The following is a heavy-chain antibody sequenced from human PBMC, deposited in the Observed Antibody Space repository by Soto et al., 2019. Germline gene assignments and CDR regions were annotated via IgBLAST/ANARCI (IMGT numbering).Heavy chain of an antibody. CDR1: EFTLSGYW. D-gene: IGHD3-16*01. V-gene: IGHV3-7*04. CDR3: VRGGGHFDQ. J-gene: IGHJ4*02. Sequence: EVQLVESGGGLVQPGESLRLTCVVSEFTLSGYWMTWVRQVPGKGLEWVAHINKDGSDKRYLDSVKGRFTISRDNAKNSLYLQKSRLRAEDTAVYYGVRGGGHFDQWGQGTLVTVSS. CDR2: INKDGSDK.